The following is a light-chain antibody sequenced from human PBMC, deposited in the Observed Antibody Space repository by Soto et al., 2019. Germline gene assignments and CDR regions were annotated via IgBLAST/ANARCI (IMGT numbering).Light chain of an antibody. Sequence: EIVLTQSPATLSLSPGERATLSCRTSQSVGTYLAWYQHNPGQAPRLLIYDASNRATGIPARFSGSGSGTDFTLTISSPEPEDFAVYYSQQRYNWPNTFGQGTKLEIK. CDR1: QSVGTY. CDR3: QQRYNWPNT. J-gene: IGKJ2*01. CDR2: DAS. V-gene: IGKV3-11*01.